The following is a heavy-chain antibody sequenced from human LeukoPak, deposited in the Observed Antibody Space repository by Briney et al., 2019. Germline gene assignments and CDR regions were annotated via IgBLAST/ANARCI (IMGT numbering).Heavy chain of an antibody. Sequence: SVKVSCKASGGTFSSYAISWVRQAPGQGLEWMGGVIPIFGTANYAQKFQGRVTITADESTSTAYMELSSLRSEDTAVYYCARKGYCSSTSCHYYYYGMDVWGQGTTVTVSS. D-gene: IGHD2-2*01. CDR3: ARKGYCSSTSCHYYYYGMDV. CDR2: VIPIFGTA. V-gene: IGHV1-69*01. CDR1: GGTFSSYA. J-gene: IGHJ6*02.